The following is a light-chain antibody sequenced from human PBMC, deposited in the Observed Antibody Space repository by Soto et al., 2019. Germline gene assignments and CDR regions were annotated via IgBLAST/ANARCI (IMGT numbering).Light chain of an antibody. J-gene: IGKJ5*01. CDR1: QSLLHSNGYNY. V-gene: IGKV2-28*01. CDR2: LGS. CDR3: MQALQTPPT. Sequence: DIVMTQSPLSLPVTPGEPASISCRSSQSLLHSNGYNYLDWYLQKPGQSPQLLIYLGSNRASGVPDRFSGSGSGTDFTLKISRVEAEDVWVYYCMQALQTPPTFGQGTRLDIK.